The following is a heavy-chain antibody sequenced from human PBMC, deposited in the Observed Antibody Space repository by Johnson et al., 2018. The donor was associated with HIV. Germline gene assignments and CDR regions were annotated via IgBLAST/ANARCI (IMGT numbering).Heavy chain of an antibody. Sequence: VQLVESGGGVVQPGRSMRLSCAASGFTFSSYAMHWVRQAPGKGLEYVSAISSNGGSTYYANSVKGRFTISRDNSKNTLYLQMKSLRPEDTAVYYCAKESKWESRTPHAFDMWGQGTMVTVSS. CDR1: GFTFSSYA. J-gene: IGHJ3*02. D-gene: IGHD1-26*01. CDR3: AKESKWESRTPHAFDM. CDR2: ISSNGGST. V-gene: IGHV3-64*01.